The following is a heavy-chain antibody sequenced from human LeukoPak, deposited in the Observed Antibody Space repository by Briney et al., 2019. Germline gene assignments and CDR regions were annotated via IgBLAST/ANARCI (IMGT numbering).Heavy chain of an antibody. CDR3: TRGRDTTGYFVY. V-gene: IGHV7-4-1*02. CDR1: GYTFTNYT. J-gene: IGHJ4*02. Sequence: ASVKVSCKASGYTFTNYTINWVRLAPGQGLEWMGWIDTNTGNPTYAQGFAGRFVFSLDTSVTTTYLRISSLKAEDTAVYFCTRGRDTTGYFVYWGQGTMVTVSS. CDR2: IDTNTGNP. D-gene: IGHD3-22*01.